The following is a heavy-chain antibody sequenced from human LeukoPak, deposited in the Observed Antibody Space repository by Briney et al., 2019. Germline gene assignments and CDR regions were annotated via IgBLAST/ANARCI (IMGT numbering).Heavy chain of an antibody. J-gene: IGHJ4*02. V-gene: IGHV5-51*01. CDR2: IYPGNSET. CDR3: ARHLYRGRGRSSSGY. Sequence: PGESLKISCKGSGYSFTSYHIAWVRQMPGEGLEWMGIIYPGNSETTYSPSFQGQVTISADKSIDTAYLQWTSLNVSDTAIYYCARHLYRGRGRSSSGYWGQGTLVTVSS. D-gene: IGHD6-6*01. CDR1: GYSFTSYH.